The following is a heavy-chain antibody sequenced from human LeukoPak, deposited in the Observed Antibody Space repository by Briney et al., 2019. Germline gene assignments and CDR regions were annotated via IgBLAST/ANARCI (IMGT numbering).Heavy chain of an antibody. Sequence: ASVKVSCKASGYTFTGYYMHWVRQAPGQGLEWMGWINPNSGGTNYAQKFQGRVTMTRDTSISTAYMELSSVRSDDPAVYYCASMGGSCPCFFDYWGQGTLVTVSS. CDR3: ASMGGSCPCFFDY. V-gene: IGHV1-2*02. J-gene: IGHJ4*02. D-gene: IGHD2-15*01. CDR2: INPNSGGT. CDR1: GYTFTGYY.